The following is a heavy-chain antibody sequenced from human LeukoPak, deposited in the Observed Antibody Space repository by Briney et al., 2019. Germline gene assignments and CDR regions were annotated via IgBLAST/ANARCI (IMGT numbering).Heavy chain of an antibody. CDR1: GCSISSYY. CDR3: AYSYVLGWFDP. CDR2: IYYSGST. V-gene: IGHV4-59*08. J-gene: IGHJ5*02. D-gene: IGHD5-18*01. Sequence: HSETLSLTCTVSGCSISSYYWSWIRQPPGKGLEWIGYIYYSGSTNYNPSLKSRVTISVDTSKNQFSLKLSSVTAADTAVYYCAYSYVLGWFDPWGQGTLVTVSS.